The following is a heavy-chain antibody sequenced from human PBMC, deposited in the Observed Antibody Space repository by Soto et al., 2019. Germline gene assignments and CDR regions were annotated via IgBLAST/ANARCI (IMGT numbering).Heavy chain of an antibody. D-gene: IGHD3-10*01. CDR2: INHSGST. J-gene: IGHJ6*02. V-gene: IGHV4-34*01. CDR3: ARVSGIYYYGMDV. CDR1: GGSFSGYY. Sequence: QVQLQQWGAGLLKPSATLSLTCAVFGGSFSGYYWSWIRQPPGKGLEWIGEINHSGSTNYNPSLKIRVTISVDTSKNQFSLKLSSVTAADTAVYYCARVSGIYYYGMDVWGQGTTVTVSS.